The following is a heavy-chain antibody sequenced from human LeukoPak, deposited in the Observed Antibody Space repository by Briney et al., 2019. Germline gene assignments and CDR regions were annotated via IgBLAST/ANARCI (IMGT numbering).Heavy chain of an antibody. CDR1: GFTFSSYA. Sequence: PGGCLRLSCAAAGFTFSSYAMSWVRQAPGKGLEWVSAISGSGGSTYYADSVKGRFTVSRDNSKNTLYLQMNSLRAEDTAVYYCAKDPTRQQQNPDYWGQGTLVTVSS. CDR2: ISGSGGST. V-gene: IGHV3-23*01. J-gene: IGHJ4*02. D-gene: IGHD6-13*01. CDR3: AKDPTRQQQNPDY.